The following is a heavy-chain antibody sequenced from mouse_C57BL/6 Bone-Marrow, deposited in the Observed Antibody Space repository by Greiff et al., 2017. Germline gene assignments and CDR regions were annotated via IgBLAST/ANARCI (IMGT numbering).Heavy chain of an antibody. CDR1: GYTFTDYN. Sequence: EVQLQQSGPELVKPGASVKIPCKASGYTFTDYNMDWVKQSHGKSLEWIGDINPNNGGTIYNQKFKGKATLTVDKSSSTAYMELRSLTSEDTAVYYCARRHYYYGSSPHYYAMDYWGQGTSVTVSS. D-gene: IGHD1-1*01. CDR3: ARRHYYYGSSPHYYAMDY. J-gene: IGHJ4*01. CDR2: INPNNGGT. V-gene: IGHV1-18*01.